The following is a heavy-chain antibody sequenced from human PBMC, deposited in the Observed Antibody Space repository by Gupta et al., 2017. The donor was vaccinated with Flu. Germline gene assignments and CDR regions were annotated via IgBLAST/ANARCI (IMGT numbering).Heavy chain of an antibody. CDR2: IIPIFGTA. V-gene: IGHV1-69*01. Sequence: QVQLVQSGAEVKKPGSSVRVSCKASGGTFSSYAISWVRTAPGQGLEWMGGIIPIFGTANYAQKFQGRVTITADESTSTAYMELSSLRSEDTAVYYCARSPSELRYFDWSDAFDIWGQGTMVTVSS. D-gene: IGHD3-9*01. CDR1: GGTFSSYA. CDR3: ARSPSELRYFDWSDAFDI. J-gene: IGHJ3*02.